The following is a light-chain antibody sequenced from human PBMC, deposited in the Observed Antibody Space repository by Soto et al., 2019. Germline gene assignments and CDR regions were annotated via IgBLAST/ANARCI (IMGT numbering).Light chain of an antibody. V-gene: IGKV3-20*01. CDR3: QLYGISPH. CDR2: ASS. CDR1: QSRGSNF. Sequence: EIVLTQSPGTLSLSPVERATLSCRTSQSRGSNFLAWYQHKPGQAPRLLIYASSNRATGIPDRFSGSASGTDFTLTINRLEPEDFAVYYCQLYGISPHFGQGTRLEIK. J-gene: IGKJ5*01.